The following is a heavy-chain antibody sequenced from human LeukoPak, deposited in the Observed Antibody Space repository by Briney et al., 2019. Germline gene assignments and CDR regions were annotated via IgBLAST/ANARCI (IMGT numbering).Heavy chain of an antibody. D-gene: IGHD3-22*01. V-gene: IGHV3-64*01. Sequence: PGGSLRLSCAASGFTFSNYAMYWVRQAPGKGLEYVSAISSNGGSTDYANSVKARFTVSRDNSKNRLFLQMGSLRAEDMAVYYCARGGYYDSSGSFEYWGQGTLVTVSS. J-gene: IGHJ4*02. CDR1: GFTFSNYA. CDR3: ARGGYYDSSGSFEY. CDR2: ISSNGGST.